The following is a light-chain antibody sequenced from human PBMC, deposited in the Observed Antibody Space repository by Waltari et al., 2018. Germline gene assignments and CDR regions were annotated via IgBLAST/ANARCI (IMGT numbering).Light chain of an antibody. CDR2: WAS. J-gene: IGKJ4*01. Sequence: DIVMTQSPESLAVSLGARATINCKSSPSVLYSSNNKNYLAWYQQKPGQPPKLLIYWASTRESGVPDRFSGSGSGTYFTLIISSLQAEDVAVYYCQQYYRTPLTFGGGTKVEIK. V-gene: IGKV4-1*01. CDR1: PSVLYSSNNKNY. CDR3: QQYYRTPLT.